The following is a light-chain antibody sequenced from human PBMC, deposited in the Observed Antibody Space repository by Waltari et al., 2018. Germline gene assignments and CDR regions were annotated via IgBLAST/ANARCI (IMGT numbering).Light chain of an antibody. Sequence: QSALTQPPSVSGSPGQSVTISCTGTSSDFGSYNHVCWYQQPPGTAPKLLIYEVSNRPSGVPDRFYGSKSGNTASMTISGLQTEDEADYYCSSYTSGTTVVFGVGTQLPVL. CDR1: SSDFGSYNH. CDR2: EVS. V-gene: IGLV2-18*02. J-gene: IGLJ2*01. CDR3: SSYTSGTTVV.